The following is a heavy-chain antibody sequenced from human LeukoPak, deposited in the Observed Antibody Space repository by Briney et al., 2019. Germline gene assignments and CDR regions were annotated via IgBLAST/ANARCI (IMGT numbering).Heavy chain of an antibody. CDR3: TTDVKAARPDY. V-gene: IGHV3-15*01. D-gene: IGHD6-6*01. CDR1: GFTFSSYG. CDR2: IKSKTDGGTT. Sequence: PGGSLRLSCAASGFTFSSYGMHWVRQAPGKGLEWVGRIKSKTDGGTTDYAAPVKGRFTISRDDSKNTLYLQMNSLKTEDTAVYYRTTDVKAARPDYWGQGTLVTVSS. J-gene: IGHJ4*02.